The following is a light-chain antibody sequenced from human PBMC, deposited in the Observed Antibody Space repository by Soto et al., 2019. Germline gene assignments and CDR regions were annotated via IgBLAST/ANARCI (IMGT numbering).Light chain of an antibody. J-gene: IGKJ1*01. CDR3: MQALQTPWT. CDR2: LGS. V-gene: IGKV2-28*01. Sequence: DIVMTQSPLSLPVTPGEPASISCRSSQSLLHSNGYNYLDWYLQKPGQSPQLLIYLGSNRASGVPDRFSGNGSGTDFTLKISRVGAEDVGAYYCMQALQTPWTFGQGTKVEIK. CDR1: QSLLHSNGYNY.